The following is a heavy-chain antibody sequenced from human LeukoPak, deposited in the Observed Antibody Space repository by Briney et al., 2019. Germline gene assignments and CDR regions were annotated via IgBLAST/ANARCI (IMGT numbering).Heavy chain of an antibody. J-gene: IGHJ4*02. CDR2: IKQDGSEK. CDR1: GFTFSNYW. V-gene: IGHV3-7*01. CDR3: ARDRQITY. Sequence: GGSLRLSCAVSGFTFSNYWLTWVRQAPGQGREWVANIKQDGSEKHYVDSVKGRFTISRDNAKNSLYLQMNSLRAEDAAVYYCARDRQITYWGQGTLVTVSS.